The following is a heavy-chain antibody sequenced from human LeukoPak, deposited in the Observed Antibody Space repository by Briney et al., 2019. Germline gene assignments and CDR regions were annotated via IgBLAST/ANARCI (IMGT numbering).Heavy chain of an antibody. CDR3: RMDLGHSVFQKGGSLQFNNGFDP. J-gene: IGHJ5*02. D-gene: IGHD1-26*01. Sequence: PSETLSLTCTVSGGSISSSRYYWGWIRQPPGKGLDWFGSIYYSGSTYYNPSLSSRVTISVATSKKRRSLILSDVTAAATAVYYSRMDLGHSVFQKGGSLQFNNGFDPWGQGILVTVSS. CDR2: IYYSGST. CDR1: GGSISSSRYY. V-gene: IGHV4-39*02.